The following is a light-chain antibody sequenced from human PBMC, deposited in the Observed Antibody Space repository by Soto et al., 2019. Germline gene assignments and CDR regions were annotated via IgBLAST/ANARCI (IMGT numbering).Light chain of an antibody. CDR3: QLTYITPIT. Sequence: DIQMSLSPSTLSASVGDTVTVTCRASQTLSNWLAWYQQKPGKAPKLLIYAASSLQSGVPSRFSGSGSGTDFTLTISSLQPEDFTPYYCQLTYITPITFAQGGRLEVK. CDR2: AAS. CDR1: QTLSNW. J-gene: IGKJ5*01. V-gene: IGKV1-39*01.